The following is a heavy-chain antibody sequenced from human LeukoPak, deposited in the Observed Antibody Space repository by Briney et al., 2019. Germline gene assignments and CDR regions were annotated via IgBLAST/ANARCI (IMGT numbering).Heavy chain of an antibody. D-gene: IGHD3-10*01. CDR3: AKDKWAMVRGVICHWFDP. CDR2: IRYDGSNK. Sequence: GGSLRLSCAASGFTVSSYGMHWVRQAPGKGLEWVAFIRYDGSNKYYADSVKGRFTISRDNSKNTLYPQMNSLRAEDTAVYYCAKDKWAMVRGVICHWFDPWGQGTLVTVSS. J-gene: IGHJ5*02. CDR1: GFTVSSYG. V-gene: IGHV3-30*02.